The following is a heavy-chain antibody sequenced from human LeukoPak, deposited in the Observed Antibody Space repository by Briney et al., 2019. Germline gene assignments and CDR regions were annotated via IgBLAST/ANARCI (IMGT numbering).Heavy chain of an antibody. CDR1: GGSFSGYY. CDR3: ARLTIFGVLTINWFDP. J-gene: IGHJ5*02. Sequence: PSETLSLTCAVYGGSFSGYYWSWIRQPPGKGLEWIGEINHSGSTNYNPSFKSRATISVDTSKNQFSLKLTSVTAADTAVYYCARLTIFGVLTINWFDPWGQGTLVTVSS. D-gene: IGHD3-3*02. V-gene: IGHV4-34*01. CDR2: INHSGST.